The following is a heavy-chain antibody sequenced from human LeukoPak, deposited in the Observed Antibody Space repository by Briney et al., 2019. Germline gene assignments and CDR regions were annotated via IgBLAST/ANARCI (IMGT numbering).Heavy chain of an antibody. V-gene: IGHV4-30-2*01. J-gene: IGHJ5*02. CDR3: ARNHDAMVRGFLFDP. CDR1: GGSISNGGYS. CDR2: IYHSGST. Sequence: PSQTLSLTCAVSGGSISNGGYSWSWIRQPPGKGLEWIGYIYHSGSTYYSPSLKSRVTISVDRSKNQFSLKLSSVTAADTAVYYCARNHDAMVRGFLFDPWGQGTLVTVSS. D-gene: IGHD3-10*01.